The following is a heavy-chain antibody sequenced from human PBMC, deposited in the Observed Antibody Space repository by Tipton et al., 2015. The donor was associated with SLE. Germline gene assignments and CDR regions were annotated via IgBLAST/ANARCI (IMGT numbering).Heavy chain of an antibody. CDR2: IDHSGVT. Sequence: TLSLTCAVYGLSFIGSYWTWIRQPPGKGLEWIGDIDHSGVTHYNPSLKSRVTISLETSKNQFSLRLNSVTAADTAVYYCARVSGGIAYMDVWGKGTTVTFPS. V-gene: IGHV4-34*01. D-gene: IGHD6-13*01. J-gene: IGHJ6*03. CDR3: ARVSGGIAYMDV. CDR1: GLSFIGSY.